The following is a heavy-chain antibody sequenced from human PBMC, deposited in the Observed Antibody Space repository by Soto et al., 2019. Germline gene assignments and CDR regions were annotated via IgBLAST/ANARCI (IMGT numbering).Heavy chain of an antibody. D-gene: IGHD6-6*01. V-gene: IGHV5-10-1*01. J-gene: IGHJ6*02. CDR1: GYSFTSYW. CDR2: IDPSDSYT. CDR3: ARPVAAYSSSSSMDV. Sequence: PGESLKISCKGSGYSFTSYWITWVRQMPGKGLEWMGKIDPSDSYTKYSPSFQGHVTISADKSISTAYLQWSSLKASDTAMYYCARPVAAYSSSSSMDVWGQGTTVTVSS.